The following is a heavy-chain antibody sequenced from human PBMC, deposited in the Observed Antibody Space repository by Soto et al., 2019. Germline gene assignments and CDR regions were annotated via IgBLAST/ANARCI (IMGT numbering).Heavy chain of an antibody. Sequence: PGESLKISCKCSGYSFTNYWIGWVRQMPGKGLKWMGIIYPGDSDTTYSPSFEGQVTISADKSISTAHLQWSSLKASDTAMYYCAIRAQYIFGQYDAFDVWGQGSMVTVSS. CDR2: IYPGDSDT. CDR1: GYSFTNYW. J-gene: IGHJ3*01. D-gene: IGHD3-3*02. CDR3: AIRAQYIFGQYDAFDV. V-gene: IGHV5-51*01.